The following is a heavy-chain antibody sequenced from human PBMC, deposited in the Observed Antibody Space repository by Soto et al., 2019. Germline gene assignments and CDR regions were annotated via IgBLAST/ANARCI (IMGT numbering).Heavy chain of an antibody. J-gene: IGHJ4*02. CDR2: IYYSGST. CDR1: GGSISSYY. V-gene: IGHV4-59*01. CDR3: ARVYYYDSSADY. D-gene: IGHD3-22*01. Sequence: SETLSLTCTVSGGSISSYYWSWIRQPPGKGLEWIGYIYYSGSTNYNPSLKSRVTISVDTSKNQFSLKLSSVTAADTAVYYCARVYYYDSSADYWGQGTLVTVSS.